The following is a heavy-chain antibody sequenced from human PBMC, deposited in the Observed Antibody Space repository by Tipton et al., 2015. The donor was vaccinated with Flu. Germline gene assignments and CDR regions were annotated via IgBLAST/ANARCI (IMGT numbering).Heavy chain of an antibody. D-gene: IGHD1-26*01. CDR2: IYYSGST. V-gene: IGHV4-39*07. Sequence: LRLSCTVSGGSISSSSYYWGWIRQPPGKGLEWIGSIYYSGSTYYNPSLKSRVTISADASKNQFSLKLSSVTAADTAVYYCARDPSGSYYVRWFDPWGQGTLVTVSS. CDR3: ARDPSGSYYVRWFDP. CDR1: GGSISSSSYY. J-gene: IGHJ5*02.